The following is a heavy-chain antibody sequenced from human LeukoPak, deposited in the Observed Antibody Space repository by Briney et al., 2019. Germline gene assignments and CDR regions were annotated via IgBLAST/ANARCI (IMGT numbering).Heavy chain of an antibody. D-gene: IGHD6-13*01. CDR3: AKDNFPSIAAAGNFGY. CDR1: GFTFSSYS. CDR2: ISGSSSTT. J-gene: IGHJ4*02. Sequence: GGSLRLSCAASGFTFSSYSMNWVRQAPGKGLEWVSYISGSSSTTNYADSVKGRFTISRDDGRNSLYLQMNSLRAEDTALYYCAKDNFPSIAAAGNFGYWGQGTLVTVSS. V-gene: IGHV3-48*04.